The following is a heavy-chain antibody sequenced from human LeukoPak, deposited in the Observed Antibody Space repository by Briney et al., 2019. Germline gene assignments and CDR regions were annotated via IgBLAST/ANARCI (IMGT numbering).Heavy chain of an antibody. V-gene: IGHV4-4*07. D-gene: IGHD4-23*01. CDR3: ARDRTYGGNSGSDY. CDR2: IYTTGST. CDR1: GGSISSYY. Sequence: PSETLSLTCTVSGGSISSYYWSWIRQPAGKGLEGIRRIYTTGSTNYNPSLKSRVTMSVDTSKNQFSLNLTSVTAADTAVHYCARDRTYGGNSGSDYWGQGTLVTVSS. J-gene: IGHJ4*02.